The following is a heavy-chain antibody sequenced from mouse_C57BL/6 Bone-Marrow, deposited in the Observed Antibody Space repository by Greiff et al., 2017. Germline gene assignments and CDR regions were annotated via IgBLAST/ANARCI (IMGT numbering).Heavy chain of an antibody. Sequence: VKLMESGPELVKPGASVKLSCTASGYAFSSSWMNWVKQRPGKGLEWIGRIYPGDGDTNYNWKFKGKATLTADNSSSTAYVQLSSLTSEDSAFYFCAKGYFDVWGTGTTVTVSS. CDR3: AKGYFDV. V-gene: IGHV1-82*01. J-gene: IGHJ1*03. CDR2: IYPGDGDT. CDR1: GYAFSSSW.